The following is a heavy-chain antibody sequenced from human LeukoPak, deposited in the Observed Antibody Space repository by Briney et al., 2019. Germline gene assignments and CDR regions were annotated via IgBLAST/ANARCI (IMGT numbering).Heavy chain of an antibody. J-gene: IGHJ4*02. CDR1: GFTFSDYY. CDR2: ISGSTTYT. D-gene: IGHD6-19*01. V-gene: IGHV3-11*06. CDR3: ARDRVAVSGDFDY. Sequence: GGSLRLSCAASGFTFSDYYMSWVRQPPGKGLEWVSYISGSTTYTNYADSVRGRFTTSRDNSKNSLYLQMNSLRAEDTAVYYCARDRVAVSGDFDYWGQGTLVAVSS.